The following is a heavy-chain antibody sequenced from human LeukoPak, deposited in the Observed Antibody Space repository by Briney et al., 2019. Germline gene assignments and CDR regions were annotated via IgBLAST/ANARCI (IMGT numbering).Heavy chain of an antibody. J-gene: IGHJ4*02. D-gene: IGHD1-26*01. CDR2: IGSSGGST. Sequence: GGSLRLSCAASGFTFSSYDMSWVRQAPGKGLEWVSVIGSSGGSTYYADSVKGRFTISRDNSKNTLYLQVNSLRAEDTAVYYCARDYSGGYYRTFDYWGQGTLVTVSS. V-gene: IGHV3-23*01. CDR1: GFTFSSYD. CDR3: ARDYSGGYYRTFDY.